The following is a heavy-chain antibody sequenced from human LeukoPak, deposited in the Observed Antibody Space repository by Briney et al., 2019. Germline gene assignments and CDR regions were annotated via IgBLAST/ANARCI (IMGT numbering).Heavy chain of an antibody. CDR3: ARSSRSGRANAFDI. CDR2: INPNSGGT. J-gene: IGHJ3*02. Sequence: ASVKVSCKASGYTFTGYYMHWVRQAPGQGLEWMGWINPNSGGTNYAQKFQGRVTMTRDTSISTAYMELSRPRSDDPAVYYCARSSRSGRANAFDIWGQGTMVTVFS. CDR1: GYTFTGYY. D-gene: IGHD6-19*01. V-gene: IGHV1-2*02.